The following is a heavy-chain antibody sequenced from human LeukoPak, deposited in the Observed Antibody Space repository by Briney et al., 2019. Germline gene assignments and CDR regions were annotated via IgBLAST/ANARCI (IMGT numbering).Heavy chain of an antibody. V-gene: IGHV4-39*01. D-gene: IGHD2-2*01. Sequence: SETLSLTCTVSGGSISSSSYYWGWIRQPPGKGLEWIVEINHSGSTNYNPSLKSRVTISVDTSKNQFSLKVKSVTAADTAVYYCARQYVPAATLYYFDYWGQGTLVTVSS. CDR1: GGSISSSSYY. J-gene: IGHJ4*02. CDR2: INHSGST. CDR3: ARQYVPAATLYYFDY.